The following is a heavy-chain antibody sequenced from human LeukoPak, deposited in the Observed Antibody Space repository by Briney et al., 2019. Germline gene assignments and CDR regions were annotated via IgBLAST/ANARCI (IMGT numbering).Heavy chain of an antibody. CDR3: ARNRVVRGVIIFHFDY. CDR2: IIPIFGTA. V-gene: IGHV1-69*13. Sequence: ASVTVSCTASGGTFSNYAISWVRQAPGQGLEWMGGIIPIFGTANYAQKFQGRVTITADESTSTAYMELSSLRSEDTAVYYCARNRVVRGVIIFHFDYWGQGTLVTASS. CDR1: GGTFSNYA. D-gene: IGHD3-10*01. J-gene: IGHJ4*02.